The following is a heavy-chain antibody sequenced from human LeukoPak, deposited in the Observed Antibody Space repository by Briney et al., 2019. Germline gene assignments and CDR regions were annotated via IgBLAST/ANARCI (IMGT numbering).Heavy chain of an antibody. CDR3: ARGAGNIVVGGYMDV. CDR2: MNPNSGGT. D-gene: IGHD2-2*01. CDR1: GYTFTGYY. Sequence: GASVKVSCKASGYTFTGYYMHWVRQAPGQGLEWMGWMNPNSGGTKYAQKFEGRVTMTRDTSISTAYMELSRLRSDDTALYYCARGAGNIVVGGYMDVWGKGTTVIVSS. J-gene: IGHJ6*03. V-gene: IGHV1-2*02.